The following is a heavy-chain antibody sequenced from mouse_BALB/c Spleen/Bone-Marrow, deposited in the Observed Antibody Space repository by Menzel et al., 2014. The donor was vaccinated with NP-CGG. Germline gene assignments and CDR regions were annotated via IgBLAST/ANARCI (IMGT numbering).Heavy chain of an antibody. J-gene: IGHJ1*01. D-gene: IGHD4-1*01. V-gene: IGHV1-9*01. Sequence: VKLMESGAELMRPGASVKISCKATGYTFSSYWIEWVKQRPGHGLEWIGEILPGSGSTNYNEKFKGKATFTADTSSNTAYMQLSSLTSEDSAVYYCARTGTDRYFDVWGAGTTVTVSS. CDR1: GYTFSSYW. CDR2: ILPGSGST. CDR3: ARTGTDRYFDV.